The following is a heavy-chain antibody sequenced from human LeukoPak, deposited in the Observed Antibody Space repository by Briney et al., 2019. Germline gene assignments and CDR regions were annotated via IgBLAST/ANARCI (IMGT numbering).Heavy chain of an antibody. J-gene: IGHJ4*02. CDR1: GFTVITND. CDR3: ARGVEPLAANTLAY. CDR2: LYSDGNT. Sequence: GGSLRLSCAASGFTVITNDMTWVRQAPGKGLEWVSVLYSDGNTKYADSVQGRFTISRDNSKDTLYLEVNSLSPDDTAVYYCARGVEPLAANTLAYWGQGTLVTVSS. D-gene: IGHD1-14*01. V-gene: IGHV3-53*01.